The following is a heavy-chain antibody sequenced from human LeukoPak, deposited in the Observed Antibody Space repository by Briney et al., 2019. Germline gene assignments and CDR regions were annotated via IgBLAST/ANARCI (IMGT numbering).Heavy chain of an antibody. CDR1: GFTFSSYE. CDR3: ARGSLTGEYGMDV. J-gene: IGHJ6*02. Sequence: QPGGSLRLSCAASGFTFSSYEINWVRQAPGKGLEWVPYISASGRTIYYADSVKGRFTISRDNAKNSLYLQMNSLRDEDTAVYYCARGSLTGEYGMDVWGQGTTVTVSS. CDR2: ISASGRTI. V-gene: IGHV3-48*03. D-gene: IGHD1-20*01.